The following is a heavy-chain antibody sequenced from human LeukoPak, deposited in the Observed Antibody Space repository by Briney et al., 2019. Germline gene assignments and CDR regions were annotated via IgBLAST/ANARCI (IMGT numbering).Heavy chain of an antibody. Sequence: GGSLRLSCTASGFTFGDYAMSWFRQAPGKGLEWVCFIRSKTNGGTTECAASVKGRFTISRDDSKSIAYLQMNGLRTEDTAVYYCTKDQVAHSSGWYSRSDYWGQGTLVTVSS. V-gene: IGHV3-49*03. CDR1: GFTFGDYA. D-gene: IGHD6-19*01. CDR3: TKDQVAHSSGWYSRSDY. J-gene: IGHJ4*02. CDR2: IRSKTNGGTT.